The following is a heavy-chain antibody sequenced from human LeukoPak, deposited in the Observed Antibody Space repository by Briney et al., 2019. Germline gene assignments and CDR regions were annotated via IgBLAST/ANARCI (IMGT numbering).Heavy chain of an antibody. D-gene: IGHD2-21*01. CDR1: GGSISSGDYY. V-gene: IGHV4-30-4*08. Sequence: PSETLSLTCTVSGGSISSGDYYWSWIRQPPGKGLEWIGYIYYSGSTYYNPSLKSRVTISVDTSKNQFSLKLSSVTAADTAVYYCAREANSPTARYWYFDLWGRGTQVTVSS. CDR2: IYYSGST. CDR3: AREANSPTARYWYFDL. J-gene: IGHJ2*01.